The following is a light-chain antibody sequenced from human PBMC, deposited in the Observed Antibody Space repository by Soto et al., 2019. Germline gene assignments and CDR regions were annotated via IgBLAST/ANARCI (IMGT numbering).Light chain of an antibody. CDR2: DAS. V-gene: IGKV1-5*01. J-gene: IGKJ1*01. CDR3: QQYNNYWT. CDR1: QSISSW. Sequence: DIQMTQSPSTLSASVGDRVTITCRASQSISSWLAWYQQKPGKATKVLIYDASSLESGVPSRFSGSGSGTEFSLTISSLQPDDFATYYCQQYNNYWTFGQGTKVDMK.